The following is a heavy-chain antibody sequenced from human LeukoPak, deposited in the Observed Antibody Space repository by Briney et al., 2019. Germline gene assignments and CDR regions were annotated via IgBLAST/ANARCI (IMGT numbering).Heavy chain of an antibody. J-gene: IGHJ4*02. V-gene: IGHV4-61*02. CDR1: GGSISSGSYY. CDR3: ARVRRFLEWFFDY. D-gene: IGHD3-3*01. Sequence: SQTLSLTCTVSGGSISSGSYYWSWIRQPAGKGLEWIGRIYTSGSTNYNPSLKSRVTISVDTSKNQFSLKLSSVTAADTAVYYCARVRRFLEWFFDYWGQGTLVTVSS. CDR2: IYTSGST.